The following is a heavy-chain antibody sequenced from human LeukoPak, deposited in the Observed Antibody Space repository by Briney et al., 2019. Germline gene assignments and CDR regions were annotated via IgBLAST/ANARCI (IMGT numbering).Heavy chain of an antibody. CDR3: ARRFRGVVAHKTYYFDY. CDR1: GGSISSSSYY. CDR2: IYYSGST. V-gene: IGHV4-39*01. J-gene: IGHJ4*02. Sequence: SETLSLTCTVSGGSISSSSYYWGWIRQPPGKGLEWIGSIYYSGSTHYNPSLKSRVTISVDTSKNQFSLKLSSVTAADTAVYYCARRFRGVVAHKTYYFDYWGQGTLVTVSS. D-gene: IGHD2-15*01.